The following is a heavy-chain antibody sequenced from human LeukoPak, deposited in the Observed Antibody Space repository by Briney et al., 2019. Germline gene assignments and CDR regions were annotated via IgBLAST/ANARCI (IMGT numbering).Heavy chain of an antibody. CDR3: VRGYSGYPYYLDY. CDR2: IHYSGST. V-gene: IGHV4-61*01. D-gene: IGHD5-12*01. Sequence: PSETLSLTCTVSGGSVSGGNYYCSWIRQSPGKGLEWIGYIHYSGSTVYNPSLKSRVTISVDTSKNQFSLKLSSVTAADTAVYYCVRGYSGYPYYLDYWGQGTLVTVSS. CDR1: GGSVSGGNYY. J-gene: IGHJ4*02.